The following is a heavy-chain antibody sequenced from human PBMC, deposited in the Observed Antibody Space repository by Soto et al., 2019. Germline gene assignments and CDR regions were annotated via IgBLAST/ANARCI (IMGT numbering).Heavy chain of an antibody. D-gene: IGHD6-13*01. J-gene: IGHJ4*02. CDR3: ARLQAAVPHY. CDR2: IFYDGYT. CDR1: GDSISGSPYF. V-gene: IGHV4-39*01. Sequence: QVQLQESGPGLVMPSETLSLTCTVSGDSISGSPYFWGWIRQPPGKRLEWIGIIFYDGYTLYTPSLKSRVTISVDTSKNQFSLKLTSVAAADTAIYFCARLQAAVPHYWGQGILVTVSS.